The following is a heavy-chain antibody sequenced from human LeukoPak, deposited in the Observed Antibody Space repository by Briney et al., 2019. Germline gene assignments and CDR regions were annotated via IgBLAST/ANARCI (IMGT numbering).Heavy chain of an antibody. D-gene: IGHD4-17*01. V-gene: IGHV3-30-3*01. J-gene: IGHJ4*02. CDR1: GFTFSSYA. CDR2: ISYDGSNK. CDR3: ATEVTVTTYFVFDY. Sequence: GGSLRLSCAASGFTFSSYAMHWVRQAPCKGLEWVAVISYDGSNKYYADSVKGRFTISRDNSKNTLYLQMNSLRAEDTAVYYCATEVTVTTYFVFDYWGQGTLVTVSS.